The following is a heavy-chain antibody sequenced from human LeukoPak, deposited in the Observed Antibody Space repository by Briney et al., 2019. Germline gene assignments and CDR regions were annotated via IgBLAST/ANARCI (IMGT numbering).Heavy chain of an antibody. CDR3: VRDSGSYGAPYYMDV. CDR1: GVSISSYY. V-gene: IGHV4-4*07. Sequence: SETLSLTCTVSGVSISSYYWSWIRQPAGKGLEWIGRIYTSGTTNSNPSLKSRVTMSVDTSKNQFSLKLSSVTAADTAVYYCVRDSGSYGAPYYMDVWGKGTTVTVSS. D-gene: IGHD1-26*01. J-gene: IGHJ6*03. CDR2: IYTSGTT.